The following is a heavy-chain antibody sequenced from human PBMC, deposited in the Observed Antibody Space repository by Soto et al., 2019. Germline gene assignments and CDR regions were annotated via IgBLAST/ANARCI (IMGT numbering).Heavy chain of an antibody. Sequence: EVQLLESGGGLVQPGGSLRLSCAASGFTFTNYAMTWVRQAPGKGLEWVSGISASGGSTYYADSVKGRFTISRDNSKNTLFLQMNSLRAEDTALYYCAKDRGSLYTSSSPLDFWGQGTLVIVSS. CDR2: ISASGGST. CDR1: GFTFTNYA. V-gene: IGHV3-23*01. CDR3: AKDRGSLYTSSSPLDF. J-gene: IGHJ4*02. D-gene: IGHD6-6*01.